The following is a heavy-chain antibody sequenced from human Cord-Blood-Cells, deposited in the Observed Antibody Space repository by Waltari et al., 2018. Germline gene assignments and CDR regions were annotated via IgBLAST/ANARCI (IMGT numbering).Heavy chain of an antibody. CDR2: IIPILGIA. CDR3: ALTGTSDYPHYFDY. D-gene: IGHD4-17*01. Sequence: QVQLVQSGAEVKKPGSSVKVSCKASGGTFSSYATSWVRPAPGQGLEWMGGIIPILGIANYAQKFQGRVTITADKSTSTAYMELSSLRSEDTAVYYCALTGTSDYPHYFDYWGQGTLVTVSS. V-gene: IGHV1-69*10. CDR1: GGTFSSYA. J-gene: IGHJ4*02.